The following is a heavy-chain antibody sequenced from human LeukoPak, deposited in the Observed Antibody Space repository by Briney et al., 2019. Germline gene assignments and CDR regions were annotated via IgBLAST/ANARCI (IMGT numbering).Heavy chain of an antibody. CDR1: GFTFSSYS. J-gene: IGHJ4*02. CDR3: ASICSGGSCRFDY. D-gene: IGHD2-15*01. V-gene: IGHV3-21*01. CDR2: ISSSSSYI. Sequence: GGSLRLSCAASGFTFSSYSMNWVRQAPGKGLEWVSSISSSSSYIYYADSVKGRLTISRDNAKNSLYLQMNSLRAEDTAVYYCASICSGGSCRFDYWGQGTLVTVSS.